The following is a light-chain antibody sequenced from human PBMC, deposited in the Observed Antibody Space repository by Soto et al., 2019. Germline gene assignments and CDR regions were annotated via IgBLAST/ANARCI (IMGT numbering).Light chain of an antibody. CDR3: AAWDHILNGYV. Sequence: QSVLTQPPSASGTPGQRVTISCSGSFSNIGSYTVSWYQQLPGTAPKLLIYSNNQRPSGVPDRFSGSKSGTSASLAISGLQSEDEADYYCAAWDHILNGYVFGTGTKVTVL. J-gene: IGLJ1*01. V-gene: IGLV1-44*01. CDR1: FSNIGSYT. CDR2: SNN.